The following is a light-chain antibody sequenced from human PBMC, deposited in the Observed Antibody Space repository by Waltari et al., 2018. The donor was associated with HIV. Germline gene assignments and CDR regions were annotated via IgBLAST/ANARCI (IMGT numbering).Light chain of an antibody. CDR2: LGS. V-gene: IGKV2-28*01. Sequence: DIVMTQSPLSLLVSPGEPASISCRSSQSLLYSNGHTYLGWFLQKPGHSPQLLIYLGSNRASGVPDRFSAIASDTDFTLKISRVEAEDVGVYYCIQTLQTPFTFGPGTKVHIK. J-gene: IGKJ3*01. CDR1: QSLLYSNGHTY. CDR3: IQTLQTPFT.